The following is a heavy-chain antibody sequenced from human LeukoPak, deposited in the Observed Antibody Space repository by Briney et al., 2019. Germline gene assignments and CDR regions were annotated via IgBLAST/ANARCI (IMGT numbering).Heavy chain of an antibody. D-gene: IGHD1-1*01. CDR3: ARKQQLEDGFDI. V-gene: IGHV3-11*06. CDR2: ISSSSTYS. J-gene: IGHJ3*02. CDR1: GFTFSDYY. Sequence: PGGSLRLSCAASGFTFSDYYMTWIRQAPGKGLEWVSYISSSSTYSSYADSVKGRFTISRDSTKNSVYLQMNSLRAEDTAVYYCARKQQLEDGFDIWGQGTMVTVSS.